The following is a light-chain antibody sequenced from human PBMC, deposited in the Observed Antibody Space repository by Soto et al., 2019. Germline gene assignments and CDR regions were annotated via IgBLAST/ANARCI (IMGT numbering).Light chain of an antibody. CDR2: DVS. J-gene: IGLJ2*01. CDR3: SSYTPSSTVV. CDR1: SSDVGGYNY. Sequence: QSVLTQPASVSGSPGQSITISCTGTSSDVGGYNYVSWYQQHPGKAPKLMIYDVSDRPSGVSNRFSGSKSGNTASLTIFGLQVEEEADYYCSSYTPSSTVVFGGGTKVPVL. V-gene: IGLV2-14*03.